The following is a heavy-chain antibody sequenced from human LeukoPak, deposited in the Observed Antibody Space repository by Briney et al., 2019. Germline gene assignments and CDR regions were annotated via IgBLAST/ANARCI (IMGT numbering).Heavy chain of an antibody. CDR1: GGSISSSSYY. CDR3: ARHSPVGIFYFDY. V-gene: IGHV4-39*01. D-gene: IGHD1-26*01. Sequence: SSETLSLTCTVSGGSISSSSYYWGWIRQPPGKGLEWIGSIYYSGSTYYNPSLKSRVTISVDTSKNQFSLKLSSVTAADTAVYYCARHSPVGIFYFDYWGQGTLVTVSS. CDR2: IYYSGST. J-gene: IGHJ4*02.